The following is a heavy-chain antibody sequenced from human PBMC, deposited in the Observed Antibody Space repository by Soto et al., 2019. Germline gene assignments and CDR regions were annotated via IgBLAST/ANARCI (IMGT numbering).Heavy chain of an antibody. V-gene: IGHV3-23*01. CDR1: GLTFSTNS. CDR3: AKWDGYGDS. D-gene: IGHD5-12*01. CDR2: LSVGGDRT. Sequence: GGSLRLSCAAFGLTFSTNSMARVRQTPGKGREWVSGLSVGGDRTFYLESVKGRFTISSDTSKNVVYLQMNSLRADDTAVYVCAKWDGYGDSWGQGTLVTVSS. J-gene: IGHJ5*01.